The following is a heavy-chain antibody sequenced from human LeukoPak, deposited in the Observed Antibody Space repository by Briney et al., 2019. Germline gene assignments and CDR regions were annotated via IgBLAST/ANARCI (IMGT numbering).Heavy chain of an antibody. CDR2: IKSDGTDT. V-gene: IGHV3-74*01. J-gene: IGHJ4*02. D-gene: IGHD3-22*01. Sequence: GGSLRLSCAASGFTFSNYWMLWLRQAPGMRLVWVSRIKSDGTDTTYADSVKGRFTISRDNAKSTLYLQMNSLRAEDTAVYYCLYHDSGVTSPLESYWGQGILVTVST. CDR1: GFTFSNYW. CDR3: LYHDSGVTSPLESY.